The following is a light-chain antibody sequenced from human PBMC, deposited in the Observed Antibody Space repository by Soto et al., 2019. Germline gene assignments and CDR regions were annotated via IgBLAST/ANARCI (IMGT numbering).Light chain of an antibody. CDR1: SSDVGGYNY. Sequence: ALTQPASVSGSPGQSITISCTGTSSDVGGYNYVSWYQQHPGKAPKLMIYDVSNRPSGVSNRFSGSKSGNTASLTISGLQAEDEAVYYCSSYTSSSTVVFGGGTKVTVL. J-gene: IGLJ2*01. CDR3: SSYTSSSTVV. CDR2: DVS. V-gene: IGLV2-14*01.